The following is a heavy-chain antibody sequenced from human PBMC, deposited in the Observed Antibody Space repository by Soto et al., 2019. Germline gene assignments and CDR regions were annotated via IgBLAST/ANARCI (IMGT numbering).Heavy chain of an antibody. CDR1: GYTFTKYG. Sequence: QVQLAQSGAEVRKPGASVKVSCKASGYTFTKYGITWVRQAPGQGLEWLGWISGDNGNTNFAQRLKDRVTMTTDTSTTTAYMELRSLRRDDTAIYYCARVASLIPIFHGLDAWGQGTTVTVSS. CDR2: ISGDNGNT. J-gene: IGHJ6*02. V-gene: IGHV1-18*04. CDR3: ARVASLIPIFHGLDA. D-gene: IGHD3-3*01.